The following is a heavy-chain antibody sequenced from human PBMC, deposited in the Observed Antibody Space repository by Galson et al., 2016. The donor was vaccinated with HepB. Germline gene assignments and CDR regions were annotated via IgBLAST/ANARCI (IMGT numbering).Heavy chain of an antibody. D-gene: IGHD2-2*01. Sequence: SLRLSCAASGFTFNNYGMHWVRQAPGKGLEWVSLISYDGGTKYYAAPVKGRFSTSRDNSKNTLSLQVNSLRVEDTAVYYCAKDRCTSTSCPLGMDVWGTGTTVTVSS. V-gene: IGHV3-30*18. CDR2: ISYDGGTK. CDR1: GFTFNNYG. CDR3: AKDRCTSTSCPLGMDV. J-gene: IGHJ6*04.